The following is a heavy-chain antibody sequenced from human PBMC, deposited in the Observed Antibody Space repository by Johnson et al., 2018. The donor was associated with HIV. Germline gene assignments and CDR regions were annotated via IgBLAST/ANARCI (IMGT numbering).Heavy chain of an antibody. CDR1: GFTFSNYG. Sequence: QVQLVESGGGVVQPGGSLRLSCAASGFTFSNYGMHWVRQAPGKGLEWVAVISYDGSNKYYADSVKGRFTISRDNSKNTLYLQMYSLRAEDTAVYYCAKDLSYPKTRAFDIWGQGTMVTVSS. CDR3: AKDLSYPKTRAFDI. D-gene: IGHD2/OR15-2a*01. J-gene: IGHJ3*02. V-gene: IGHV3-30*18. CDR2: ISYDGSNK.